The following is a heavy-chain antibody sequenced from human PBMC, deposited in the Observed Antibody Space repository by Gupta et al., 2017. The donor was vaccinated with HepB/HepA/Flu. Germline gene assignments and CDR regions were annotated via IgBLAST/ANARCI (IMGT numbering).Heavy chain of an antibody. J-gene: IGHJ5*02. CDR3: AREGYNWNYAGWFDP. V-gene: IGHV1-3*01. CDR2: INAGNGNT. D-gene: IGHD1-7*01. Sequence: QVQLVQSGAEVKKPGASVKVSCKVSGYTFTSYAMHWVRQAPGQRLEWMGWINAGNGNTKYSQKFQGRVTITRDTSASTAYMELSSLRSEDTAVYYCAREGYNWNYAGWFDPWGQGTLVTVSS. CDR1: GYTFTSYA.